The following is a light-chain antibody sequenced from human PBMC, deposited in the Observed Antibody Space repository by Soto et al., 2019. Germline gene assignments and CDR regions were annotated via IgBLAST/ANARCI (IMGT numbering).Light chain of an antibody. V-gene: IGKV2-30*01. Sequence: DVVMTQSPLSLPVTLGQPASISCRSSQSLVYSDGHTYLNWFQQRPGQSPRRLIYQVSNRDSGVPDRFSGSGSGTGFTLKISRVEAEDVGVYYCMQGTHWPLTFGGGTRWIS. CDR2: QVS. CDR1: QSLVYSDGHTY. CDR3: MQGTHWPLT. J-gene: IGKJ4*01.